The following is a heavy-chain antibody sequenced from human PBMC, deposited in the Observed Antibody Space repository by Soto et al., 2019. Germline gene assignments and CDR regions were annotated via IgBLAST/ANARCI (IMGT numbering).Heavy chain of an antibody. D-gene: IGHD1-26*01. Sequence: SETLSLTCSFSNGSISGFYWTWIRQPPGKILEWIGYIHYSGRTDYNPSPTSRATMSVDTSKSQFSLTLTSITAADTAVYYCVRVGVGIGNHFDSWGRGTLVTVSS. CDR3: VRVGVGIGNHFDS. V-gene: IGHV4-59*12. CDR2: IHYSGRT. CDR1: NGSISGFY. J-gene: IGHJ4*02.